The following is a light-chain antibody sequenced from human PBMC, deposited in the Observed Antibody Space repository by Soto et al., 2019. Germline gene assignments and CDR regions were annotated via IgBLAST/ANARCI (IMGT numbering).Light chain of an antibody. CDR2: EVS. Sequence: QSALTPPASVSGSPGQSITISCTGTSSDVGGYNFVSWYQQHPGKAPQLMIYEVSNRPSGVSNRFSGSKSGNTASLTISGLQAEDEADYYCTSFKPHSALVLFGGGTKVTVL. CDR1: SSDVGGYNF. V-gene: IGLV2-14*01. J-gene: IGLJ2*01. CDR3: TSFKPHSALVL.